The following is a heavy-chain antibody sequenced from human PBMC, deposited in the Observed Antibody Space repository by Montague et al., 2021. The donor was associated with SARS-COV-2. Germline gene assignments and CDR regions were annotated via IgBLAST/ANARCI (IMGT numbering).Heavy chain of an antibody. D-gene: IGHD3-10*01. CDR1: GVSVSNRYTH. V-gene: IGHV4-61*01. CDR2: IDYGGSP. CDR3: ATYWQGGSGRGS. J-gene: IGHJ5*02. Sequence: SETLSLTCTVSGVSVSNRYTHWSWIRQSPGKGLEWIGHIDYGGSPNYSPSLHSRVTISLDTSKNQLSLRLNSATAADTAVYYCATYWQGGSGRGSWGQGTLATVS.